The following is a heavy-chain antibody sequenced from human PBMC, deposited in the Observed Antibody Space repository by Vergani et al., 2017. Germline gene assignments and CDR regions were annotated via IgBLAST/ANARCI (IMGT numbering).Heavy chain of an antibody. Sequence: QVQLQESGPGLVKPSETLSLTCTVSGDSISSYYWSWIRQTPGKGLDWIVYIYYSGSTTYNTYLKSRVTISVDTSKNQFSLKRSSVTAADTAVYYCARERDLWSALENYMDVGGKGSTVTVSS. D-gene: IGHD3-3*01. CDR1: GDSISSYY. CDR3: ARERDLWSALENYMDV. CDR2: IYYSGST. V-gene: IGHV4-59*01. J-gene: IGHJ6*03.